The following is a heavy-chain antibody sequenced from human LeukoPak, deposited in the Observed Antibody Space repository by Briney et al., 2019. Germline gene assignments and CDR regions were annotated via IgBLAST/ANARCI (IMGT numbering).Heavy chain of an antibody. CDR2: ISSISSTI. D-gene: IGHD3-10*01. J-gene: IGHJ4*02. CDR3: ARCGDGLPCDFDF. CDR1: GFTFSDYY. Sequence: GGSLRLSCAASGFTFSDYYMSWIRQAPGKGLEWISSISSISSTIYYADSVKGRFTISRDNVKNSLYLQMNTLRADDTAVYYCARCGDGLPCDFDFWGQGTLVTVSS. V-gene: IGHV3-11*04.